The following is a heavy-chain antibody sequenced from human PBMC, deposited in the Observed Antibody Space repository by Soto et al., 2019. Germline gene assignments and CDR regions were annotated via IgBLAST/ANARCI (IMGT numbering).Heavy chain of an antibody. J-gene: IGHJ4*02. Sequence: SETLSLTCTVAGGSXSSYYWSWIRQPPGKGLEWIGYIYYSGSTNYNPSLKSRVTISVDTSKNQFSLKLSSVTAADTAVYYCARGLLLWFGEFYFDYWGQGTLVTVSS. D-gene: IGHD3-10*01. CDR2: IYYSGST. CDR1: GGSXSSYY. CDR3: ARGLLLWFGEFYFDY. V-gene: IGHV4-59*01.